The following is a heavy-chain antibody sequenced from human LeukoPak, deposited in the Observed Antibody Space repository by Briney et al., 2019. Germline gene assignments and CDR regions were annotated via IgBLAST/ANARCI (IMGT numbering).Heavy chain of an antibody. CDR2: ISSGDSNT. CDR1: GYTFTNYW. CDR3: ARLGNSNYVSGMDV. D-gene: IGHD4-11*01. Sequence: GESPKISFQGSGYTFTNYWIGWVRQIPGKGLEWMGIISSGDSNTRYSPAFQGQGPISADKSIRTAYLQWTSLKASAPAKFSCARLGNSNYVSGMDVWGQGTTVTVS. V-gene: IGHV5-51*01. J-gene: IGHJ6*02.